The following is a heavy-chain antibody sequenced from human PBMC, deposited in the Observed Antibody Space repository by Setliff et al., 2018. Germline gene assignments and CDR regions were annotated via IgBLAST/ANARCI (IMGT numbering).Heavy chain of an antibody. J-gene: IGHJ4*02. CDR3: ARGVRTGHLDY. D-gene: IGHD1-1*01. Sequence: SETLSLTCAVSGDSISNDYWWSWVRQPPERELEWIGEINQSGTTNYNPPLKGRATISVDNSKNQFSLNLNSVTVADTAVYFCARGVRTGHLDYWGQGPLVTVSS. V-gene: IGHV4-4*02. CDR2: INQSGTT. CDR1: GDSISNDYW.